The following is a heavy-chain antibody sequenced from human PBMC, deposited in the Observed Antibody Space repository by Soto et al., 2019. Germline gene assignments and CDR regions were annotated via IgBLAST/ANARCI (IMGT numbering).Heavy chain of an antibody. CDR1: GYTFTSYA. CDR2: INAGNGNT. J-gene: IGHJ4*02. V-gene: IGHV1-3*01. D-gene: IGHD5-12*01. CDR3: AREGSGYDDALDY. Sequence: QVPLVQSGAEVKKPGASVKVSCKASGYTFTSYAMHWVRQAPGQRLEWMGWINAGNGNTKYSQKFQGRVTITRDTSASTAYMELSSLRSEDTAVYYCAREGSGYDDALDYWGQGTLVTVSS.